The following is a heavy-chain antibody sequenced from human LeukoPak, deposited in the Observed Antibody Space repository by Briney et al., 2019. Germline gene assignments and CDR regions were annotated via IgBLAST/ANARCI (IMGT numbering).Heavy chain of an antibody. CDR2: IYYSGST. CDR1: GGSISSSSYY. J-gene: IGHJ4*02. Sequence: PSETLSLTCTVSGGSISSSSYYWGWIRQPPGKGLEWIGSIYYSGSTYYNPSLKSRVTISVDTSKNQFSLKLSSVTAADTAVYYCARGLSVAALYWGQGTLVTVSS. CDR3: ARGLSVAALY. D-gene: IGHD6-6*01. V-gene: IGHV4-39*01.